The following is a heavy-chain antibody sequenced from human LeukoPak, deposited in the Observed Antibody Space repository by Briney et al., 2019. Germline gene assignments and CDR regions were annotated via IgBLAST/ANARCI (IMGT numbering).Heavy chain of an antibody. CDR3: ARSDSYFWSGYYWRIKWFDP. V-gene: IGHV1-69*05. J-gene: IGHJ5*02. D-gene: IGHD3-3*01. CDR1: GGTFSSYA. CDR2: IIPIFGTA. Sequence: SVKVSCKASGGTFSSYAISWVRQAPGQGLEWMGGIIPIFGTANYAQKFQGRVTITTDESTSTAYMELSSLRSEDTAVYYCARSDSYFWSGYYWRIKWFDPWGQGTLVTVSS.